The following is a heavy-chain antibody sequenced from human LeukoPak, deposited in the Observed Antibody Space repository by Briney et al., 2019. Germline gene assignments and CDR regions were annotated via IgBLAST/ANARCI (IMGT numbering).Heavy chain of an antibody. V-gene: IGHV3-21*01. CDR1: GFTFSSYS. CDR3: ARVKVVGATGFDY. CDR2: ISSSSSYI. D-gene: IGHD1-26*01. J-gene: IGHJ4*02. Sequence: GGSLRLSCAASGFTFSSYSMNWVRQAPGKGLEWVSSISSSSSYIYYADSVKGRFTISRDNAKNSLYLQMNSLRAEDTAVYYCARVKVVGATGFDYWGQGTLVTVSS.